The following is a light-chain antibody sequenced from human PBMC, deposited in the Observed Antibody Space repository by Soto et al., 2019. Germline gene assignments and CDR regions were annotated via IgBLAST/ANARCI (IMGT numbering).Light chain of an antibody. J-gene: IGLJ2*01. CDR3: SSFTNSGTVV. V-gene: IGLV2-14*01. Sequence: QSVLTQPASVSGSPGQSITISCTGTSSDIGGYKYVSWYPQHPGKAPKLMIFEVSNRPSGVSNRLSGSKSAKTASLTISGLQAEDEADYYCSSFTNSGTVVFGGGTKLTVL. CDR2: EVS. CDR1: SSDIGGYKY.